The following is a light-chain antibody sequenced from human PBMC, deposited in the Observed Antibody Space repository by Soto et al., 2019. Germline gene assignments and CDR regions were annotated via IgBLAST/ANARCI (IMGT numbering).Light chain of an antibody. CDR2: EVS. V-gene: IGKV2D-29*02. J-gene: IGKJ4*01. CDR1: QSLLHSNGKTY. CDR3: MQSLALPLT. Sequence: DIVMTQTPLSLSVTPGQPASISCKSSQSLLHSNGKTYFYWYLQKPGQSPPRLIYEVSNRFSGVPDKFSGRGSGTYFTLRISRVEAEDVGIYYCMQSLALPLTFGGGNKLEIQ.